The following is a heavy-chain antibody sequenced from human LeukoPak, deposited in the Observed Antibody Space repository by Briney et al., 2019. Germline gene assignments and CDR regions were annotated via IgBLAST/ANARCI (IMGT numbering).Heavy chain of an antibody. CDR1: GGSISSYY. Sequence: SETLSLTCTVSGGSISSYYWSWIRQPPGKGLEWIGYIYYSGSTNYNPSLKSRVTISVDTSKNQFSLKLSSVTAADTAVYYCARGGSGYRPKGNWFDPWGQGTLVTVSS. CDR3: ARGGSGYRPKGNWFDP. D-gene: IGHD5-12*01. CDR2: IYYSGST. V-gene: IGHV4-59*01. J-gene: IGHJ5*02.